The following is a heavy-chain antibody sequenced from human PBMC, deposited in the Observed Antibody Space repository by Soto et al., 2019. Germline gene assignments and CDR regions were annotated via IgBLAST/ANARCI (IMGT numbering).Heavy chain of an antibody. CDR2: IIPILGIA. J-gene: IGHJ6*02. D-gene: IGHD1-1*01. CDR3: ARGLAAGTTNYYGMDV. V-gene: IGHV1-69*02. CDR1: GGTFSSYT. Sequence: QVQLVQSGAEVKKPGSSVKVSCKASGGTFSSYTISWVRQAPGQGLEWMGRIIPILGIANYAQKFQGRVEITADKSTSAAYMELSSLRSEDTAVYYCARGLAAGTTNYYGMDVWGQGTTVTVSS.